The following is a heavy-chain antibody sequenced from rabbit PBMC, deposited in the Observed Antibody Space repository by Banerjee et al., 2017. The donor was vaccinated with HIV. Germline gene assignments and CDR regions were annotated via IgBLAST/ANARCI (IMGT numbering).Heavy chain of an antibody. CDR2: IYTGPGFR. CDR1: GFDFSSSYW. D-gene: IGHD7-1*01. V-gene: IGHV1S45*01. J-gene: IGHJ4*01. CDR3: AREYLYTGRYNL. Sequence: QEQLVESGGDLVKPGASLTLTCTASGFDFSSSYWMCWVRQAPGKVPEWIAAIYTGPGFRYASICAKARFTSSKASSTTVTLQMTGLTAAALASCFCAREYLYTGRYNLWGPGTLVTVS.